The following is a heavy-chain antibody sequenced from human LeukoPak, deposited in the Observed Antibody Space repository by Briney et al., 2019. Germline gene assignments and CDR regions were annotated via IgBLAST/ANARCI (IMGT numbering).Heavy chain of an antibody. J-gene: IGHJ4*02. CDR2: IYYSGST. V-gene: IGHV4-31*03. CDR3: ARIGGGYYFDY. CDR1: GGSISSGGYY. D-gene: IGHD2-15*01. Sequence: PSETLSLTCTVSGGSISSGGYYWRWIRQHPGKGLEWIGYIYYSGSTYYNPSLKSRVTISVDTSKNQFSLKLSSVTAADTAVYYCARIGGGYYFDYWGQGTLVTVSS.